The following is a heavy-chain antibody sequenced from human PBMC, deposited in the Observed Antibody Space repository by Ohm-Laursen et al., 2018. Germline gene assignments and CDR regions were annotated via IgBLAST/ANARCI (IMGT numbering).Heavy chain of an antibody. CDR2: ISYDGSNK. J-gene: IGHJ4*02. Sequence: SLRLSCSASGFTFSSYGMHWVRQAPGKGLEWVAVISYDGSNKYYADSVKGRFTISRDNSKNTLYLQMNSLRAEDTAVYYCAKDQGDYWGQGTLVTVSS. V-gene: IGHV3-30*18. CDR1: GFTFSSYG. CDR3: AKDQGDY.